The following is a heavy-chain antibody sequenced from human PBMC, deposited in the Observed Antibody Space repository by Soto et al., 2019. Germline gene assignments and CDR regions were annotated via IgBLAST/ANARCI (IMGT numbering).Heavy chain of an antibody. Sequence: SETLSLTCTVSAGSISTYFWSRIRQPPGKGLEWIGYIYYSGTTNYNPSLKSRVTILLDTSKNQFSLRLSSVTAADTAVYYCARGRGGTYDAFDIWGQGTPVTVSS. J-gene: IGHJ3*02. D-gene: IGHD1-26*01. CDR1: AGSISTYF. V-gene: IGHV4-59*01. CDR2: IYYSGTT. CDR3: ARGRGGTYDAFDI.